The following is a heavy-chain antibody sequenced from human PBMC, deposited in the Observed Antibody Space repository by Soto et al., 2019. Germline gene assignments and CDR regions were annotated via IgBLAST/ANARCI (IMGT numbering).Heavy chain of an antibody. J-gene: IGHJ6*02. Sequence: SVTLSLTCTVSCGSISSYYWRWIRQPTGKRHEWIGYIYYSGTTNYNPSLKSRVTISVDTSKNQFSLKLSSVTAADTAVYYCARDGSGWYGGGHYYYYGMDVWGQGTTVTVSS. D-gene: IGHD6-19*01. CDR3: ARDGSGWYGGGHYYYYGMDV. CDR2: IYYSGTT. CDR1: CGSISSYY. V-gene: IGHV4-59*01.